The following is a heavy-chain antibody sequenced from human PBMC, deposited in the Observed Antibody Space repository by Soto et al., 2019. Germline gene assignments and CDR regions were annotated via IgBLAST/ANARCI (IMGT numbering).Heavy chain of an antibody. CDR2: IIPMYGPA. CDR3: ATVTSMVRGVIDNWFDP. D-gene: IGHD3-10*01. CDR1: GGTFSSYA. Sequence: QVPLVQSGAEVKKPGSSVTVSCKASGGTFSSYAIHWVRQAPGQGLEWMGGIIPMYGPAKYAQRFQGRVTITADESTTTVYTGLTSLPSQDTAVYYCATVTSMVRGVIDNWFDPWGHGNLVTVSS. V-gene: IGHV1-69*01. J-gene: IGHJ5*02.